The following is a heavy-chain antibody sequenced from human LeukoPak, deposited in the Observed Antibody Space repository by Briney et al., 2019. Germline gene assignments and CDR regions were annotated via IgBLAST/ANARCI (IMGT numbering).Heavy chain of an antibody. V-gene: IGHV1-2*02. CDR3: ASEADTAMVTGFY. CDR1: GYTFTGYY. J-gene: IGHJ4*02. CDR2: INPNSGGT. Sequence: GASVKVSCKASGYTFTGYYMHWLRQAPGQGLEWMGWINPNSGGTNYAQKFQGRVTMTRDTSISTAYMDLRRLRSDDTAVYYCASEADTAMVTGFYWGQRTLVTASS. D-gene: IGHD5-18*01.